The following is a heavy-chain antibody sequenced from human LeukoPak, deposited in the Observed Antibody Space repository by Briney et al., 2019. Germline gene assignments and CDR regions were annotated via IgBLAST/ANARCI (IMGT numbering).Heavy chain of an antibody. D-gene: IGHD1/OR15-1a*01. CDR1: GFILSNHW. CDR2: MNKDGSEE. CDR3: ARNNDMDV. V-gene: IGHV3-7*03. J-gene: IGHJ6*02. Sequence: RGSLRLSCAASGFILSNHWMTWVRQGPGKGPEWVANMNKDGSEEYYVDSVKGRFTIFKDTAKNSLYLQMNNLRVEDTALYYCARNNDMDVWGQGTTVVVSS.